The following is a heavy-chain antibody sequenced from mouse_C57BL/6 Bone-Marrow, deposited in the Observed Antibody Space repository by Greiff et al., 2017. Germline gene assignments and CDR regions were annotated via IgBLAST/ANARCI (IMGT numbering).Heavy chain of an antibody. CDR2: IHPNSGST. J-gene: IGHJ4*01. V-gene: IGHV1-64*01. Sequence: QVQLQQSGPELVKPGASVKMSCKASGYSFTGYCMHWVKQRPGKGLEWIGMIHPNSGSTNYNEKFKGKATLTVDKSSSTAYMQLSSLTSEDSAVYYCPGGPMDYWGQGTTVTVSS. D-gene: IGHD3-1*01. CDR3: PGGPMDY. CDR1: GYSFTGYC.